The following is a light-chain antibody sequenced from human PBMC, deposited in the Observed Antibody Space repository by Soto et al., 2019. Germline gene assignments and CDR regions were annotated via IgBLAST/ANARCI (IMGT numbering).Light chain of an antibody. V-gene: IGKV3-20*01. Sequence: PGERVTLSCRASQSVSSSYLTWYQQKPGQAPRLLIYGASTRATSIPARFSGSGSGTDFTLTISRLEPEDFAVYYCQQYAGSPRTFGQGTKVDIK. CDR1: QSVSSSY. J-gene: IGKJ1*01. CDR3: QQYAGSPRT. CDR2: GAS.